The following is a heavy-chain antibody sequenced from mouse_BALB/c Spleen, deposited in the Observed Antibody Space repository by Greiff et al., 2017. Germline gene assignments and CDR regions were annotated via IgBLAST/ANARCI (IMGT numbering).Heavy chain of an antibody. CDR1: GYSITSGYY. J-gene: IGHJ3*01. V-gene: IGHV3-6*02. Sequence: EVKLQESGPGLVKPSQSLSLTCSVTGYSITSGYYWNWIRQFPGNKLEWMGYISYDGSNNYNPSLKNRISITRDTSKNQFFLKLNSVTTEDTATYYCAREGGFFAYWGQGTLVTVSA. CDR2: ISYDGSN. D-gene: IGHD1-1*02. CDR3: AREGGFFAY.